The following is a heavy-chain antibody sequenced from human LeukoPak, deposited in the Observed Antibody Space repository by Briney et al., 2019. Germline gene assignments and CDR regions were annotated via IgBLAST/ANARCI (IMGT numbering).Heavy chain of an antibody. CDR1: GFTVSSNY. J-gene: IGHJ4*02. D-gene: IGHD3-22*01. V-gene: IGHV3-66*01. CDR3: ARAPVTSCRGTYCYPFDY. CDR2: IYSGGST. Sequence: GGSLRLSCAASGFTVSSNYMSWVRQAPGKGLEWVSVIYSGGSTYYADSVKGRFTISRDNSKNTLYLQMNSLRLEDAAVYFCARAPVTSCRGTYCYPFDYWGQGTQVTVSS.